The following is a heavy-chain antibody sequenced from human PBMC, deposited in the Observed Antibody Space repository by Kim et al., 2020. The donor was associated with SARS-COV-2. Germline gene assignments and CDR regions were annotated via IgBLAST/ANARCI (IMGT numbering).Heavy chain of an antibody. Sequence: YYARSVTGRCTITRDNSKNSLYLQMNSLRAEDTAVYYCVKGFNWNGDFFEFWGQGTLVTVSS. CDR3: VKGFNWNGDFFEF. V-gene: IGHV3-23*01. D-gene: IGHD1-20*01. J-gene: IGHJ4*02.